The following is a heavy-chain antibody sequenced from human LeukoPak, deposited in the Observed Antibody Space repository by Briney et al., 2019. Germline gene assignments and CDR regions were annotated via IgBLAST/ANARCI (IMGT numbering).Heavy chain of an antibody. D-gene: IGHD6-19*01. CDR1: GGSISSYY. V-gene: IGHV4-4*07. Sequence: SETLSLTCSVSGGSISSYYWSWIRQPAGKGLEWIGRIYTSGSTNYNPSLKSRVTISVDTSKNQFSLKLSSVTAADTAVYYCARVGIAVAGWAPWDGIDYWGQGTLVTVSS. CDR2: IYTSGST. J-gene: IGHJ4*02. CDR3: ARVGIAVAGWAPWDGIDY.